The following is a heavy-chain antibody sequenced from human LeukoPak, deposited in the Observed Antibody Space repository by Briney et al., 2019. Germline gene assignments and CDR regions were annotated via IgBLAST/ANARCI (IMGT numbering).Heavy chain of an antibody. J-gene: IGHJ4*02. V-gene: IGHV1-69*06. CDR1: GGTFSSYA. D-gene: IGHD2-15*01. CDR2: IIPLFGTA. CDR3: AREPLYCGGGSCYEGRFDY. Sequence: SVRVSCKASGGTFSSYAVSWVRQAPGQGLEWMGGIIPLFGTAKFAQKFQGRVTITADKSTSTAYMELSSLRSADTAVYYCAREPLYCGGGSCYEGRFDYWGQGTLVTVSS.